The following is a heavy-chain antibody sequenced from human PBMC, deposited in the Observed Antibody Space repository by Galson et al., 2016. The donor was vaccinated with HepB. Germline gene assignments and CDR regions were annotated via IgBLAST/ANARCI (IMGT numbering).Heavy chain of an antibody. CDR3: ARSPVRGVIIWQFEN. Sequence: PALVKPTQTLTLTCTLSGFSHSTTGVGVGWIRQPPGKALEWLALIYWDDDKRYSPSVASRVAITKDASKNQVVLTMTNMDPVDTVTYFCARSPVRGVIIWQFENWGQGTLVTVSS. J-gene: IGHJ4*02. D-gene: IGHD3-10*01. CDR2: IYWDDDK. V-gene: IGHV2-5*02. CDR1: GFSHSTTGVG.